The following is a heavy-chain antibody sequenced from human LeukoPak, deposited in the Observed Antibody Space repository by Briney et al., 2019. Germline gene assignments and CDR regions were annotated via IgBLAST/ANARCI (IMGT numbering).Heavy chain of an antibody. CDR2: IYYSGST. V-gene: IGHV4-61*01. CDR3: ARDRGGYSGYDYYFDY. Sequence: SETLSLTCTVSGGSVSSGSYYWSWIRQPPGKGLEWIGYIYYSGSTNYNPSLKSRVTISVDTSKNQFSLKLSSVTAADTAVYYCARDRGGYSGYDYYFDYWVHGSLVTVSS. CDR1: GGSVSSGSYY. D-gene: IGHD5-12*01. J-gene: IGHJ4*01.